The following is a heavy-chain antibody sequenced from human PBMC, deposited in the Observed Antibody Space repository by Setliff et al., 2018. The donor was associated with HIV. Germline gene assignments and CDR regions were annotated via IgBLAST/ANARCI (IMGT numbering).Heavy chain of an antibody. CDR1: GFTVSTYY. CDR2: IYSGGDT. CDR3: ARDATRGGDFDF. Sequence: GGSLRLSCAASGFTVSTYYMSWVRQAPGKGLEWISTIYSGGDTYHADSVNGRFTLSRDISENALYLEMNSLKVEDTAVYYCARDATRGGDFDFWGQGTLVTVSS. V-gene: IGHV3-66*01. J-gene: IGHJ4*02. D-gene: IGHD1-26*01.